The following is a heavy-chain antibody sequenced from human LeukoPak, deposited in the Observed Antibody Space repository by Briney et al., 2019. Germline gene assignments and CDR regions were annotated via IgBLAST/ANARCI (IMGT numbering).Heavy chain of an antibody. CDR2: ITGSVGTT. Sequence: PGGSLRLSCAASGFTLSNYAMSWVRQAPGKGLEWVSAITGSVGTTYYADSVQGRFTVSRDNSRNTLYLQMNSLTVEDTAVSYCAKDVSENYNIWGSYRSDYWGQGTLVTVSS. CDR1: GFTLSNYA. CDR3: AKDVSENYNIWGSYRSDY. D-gene: IGHD3-16*02. J-gene: IGHJ4*02. V-gene: IGHV3-23*01.